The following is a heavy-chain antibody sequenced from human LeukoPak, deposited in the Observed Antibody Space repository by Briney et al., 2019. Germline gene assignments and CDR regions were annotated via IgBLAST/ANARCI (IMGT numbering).Heavy chain of an antibody. CDR3: ARDLSRCSGGSCYDHWFDP. D-gene: IGHD2-15*01. V-gene: IGHV3-11*01. Sequence: GGSRRLSCAASGFTFSDYYMSWIRQAPGKGLEWVSYISSSGSTIYYADSVKGRFTISRDNAKNSLYLQMNSLRAEDTAVYYCARDLSRCSGGSCYDHWFDPWGQGTLVTVSS. CDR2: ISSSGSTI. J-gene: IGHJ5*02. CDR1: GFTFSDYY.